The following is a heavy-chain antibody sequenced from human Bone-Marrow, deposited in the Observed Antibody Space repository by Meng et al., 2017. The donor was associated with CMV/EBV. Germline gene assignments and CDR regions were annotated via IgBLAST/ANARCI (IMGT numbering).Heavy chain of an antibody. V-gene: IGHV1-18*01. CDR3: ARRAQYCSSTSCYAMGDY. CDR2: ISAYNGNT. Sequence: ASVKVSCKPSGYTFTSYGIDWVRQAPGQGLEWMGWISAYNGNTNYAQKLQGRVTMTTDTSTSTAYMELRSLRSDDTAVYYCARRAQYCSSTSCYAMGDYWGQGTLVTVSS. CDR1: GYTFTSYG. J-gene: IGHJ4*02. D-gene: IGHD2-2*01.